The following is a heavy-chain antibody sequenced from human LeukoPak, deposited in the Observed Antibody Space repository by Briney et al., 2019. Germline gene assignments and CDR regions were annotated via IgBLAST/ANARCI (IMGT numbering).Heavy chain of an antibody. D-gene: IGHD2-21*02. CDR3: ARELYCGGDCYSDYFDY. V-gene: IGHV3-33*01. Sequence: GGSLRLSCAASGFTFSSYGMHWVRQASGKGLEWVAVIWYDGSNKNYADSVKGRFTISRDNSKNTLYLQMNSLRAEDTAVYYCARELYCGGDCYSDYFDYWGQGTLVTVSS. CDR2: IWYDGSNK. CDR1: GFTFSSYG. J-gene: IGHJ4*02.